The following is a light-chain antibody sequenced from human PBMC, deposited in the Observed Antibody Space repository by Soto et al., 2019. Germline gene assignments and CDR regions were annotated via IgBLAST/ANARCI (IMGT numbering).Light chain of an antibody. CDR3: QQSYGTPWT. V-gene: IGKV1-39*01. CDR1: QSISSF. CDR2: DAT. Sequence: ASQSISSFLNWYVQKPGKAPNLLIFDATTLQSGVPSRFSGSGSGTHFTLTISSLQAEDFATYYCQQSYGTPWTFGQGTKVDIK. J-gene: IGKJ1*01.